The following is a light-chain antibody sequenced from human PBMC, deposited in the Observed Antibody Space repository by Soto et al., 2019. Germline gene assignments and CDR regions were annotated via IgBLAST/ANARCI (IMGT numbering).Light chain of an antibody. V-gene: IGLV1-40*01. Sequence: QSVLTQPPSVSGAPGQRVTISCTGSSSNIGAGYDVHWYQQLPGTAPKLLIYGNSNRPSGVPDRFSGSKSGTSASLAITGLQADDEAYYYCQSYDSSRIVLFGGGTKLTVL. CDR3: QSYDSSRIVL. CDR2: GNS. J-gene: IGLJ2*01. CDR1: SSNIGAGYD.